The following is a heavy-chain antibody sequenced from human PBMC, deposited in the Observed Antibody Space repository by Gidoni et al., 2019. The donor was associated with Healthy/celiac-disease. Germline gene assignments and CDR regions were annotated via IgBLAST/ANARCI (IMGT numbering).Heavy chain of an antibody. V-gene: IGHV4-34*01. CDR1: GGSFSGYY. D-gene: IGHD6-13*01. CDR2: IKHSGST. Sequence: QVQLQQWGAGLLKPSETLSLTCAVSGGSFSGYYWSWIRQPPGKGLEWIGEIKHSGSTNYNPSLKSRVTISVDTSKNQFSLKLSSVTAADTAVYYCARERAYSSSWSYFDYWGQGTLVTVSS. J-gene: IGHJ4*02. CDR3: ARERAYSSSWSYFDY.